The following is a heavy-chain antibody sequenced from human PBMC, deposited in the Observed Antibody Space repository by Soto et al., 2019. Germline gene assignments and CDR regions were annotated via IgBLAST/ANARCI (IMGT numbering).Heavy chain of an antibody. CDR1: GFTFGSYW. Sequence: EVQLVESGGGLVQPGGSLRVSCAASGFTFGSYWMNWVRQAPGKGLVWVSRIDSDGSSTTYADSVKGRFTTSRDNAKNTLYLQMSSLRVEDTAEYYCARGRPYGMDVWGQGTTVTVSS. J-gene: IGHJ6*02. V-gene: IGHV3-74*01. CDR3: ARGRPYGMDV. CDR2: IDSDGSST.